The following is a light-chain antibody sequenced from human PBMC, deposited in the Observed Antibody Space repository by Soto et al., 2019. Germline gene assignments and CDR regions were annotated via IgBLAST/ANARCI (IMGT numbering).Light chain of an antibody. CDR3: QQFYTTPRT. J-gene: IGKJ2*01. Sequence: DIVMTQAPDSLAASLGAIVTINCKSSRNLLYNDKNYVAWYQRRPGQAPKLLIYWASTRESEVPVRISGSGSVTDFRLTIRDLQAADAAVYYCQQFYTTPRTFGQGTRVEI. V-gene: IGKV4-1*01. CDR2: WAS. CDR1: RNLLYNDKNY.